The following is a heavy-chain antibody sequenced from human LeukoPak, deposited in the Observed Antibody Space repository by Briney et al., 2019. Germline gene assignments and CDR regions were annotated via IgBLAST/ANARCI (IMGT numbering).Heavy chain of an antibody. CDR2: ISGSGGST. CDR3: AKGRGSGSYHVFDY. D-gene: IGHD3-10*01. CDR1: GFSFSAYA. Sequence: GGSLRLSCVASGFSFSAYAMSWVRQAPGKGLEWVSAISGSGGSTYYADSVKGRFTISRDNSKNTLYLQMNSLRAEDTAVYYCAKGRGSGSYHVFDYWGQGTLVTVSS. J-gene: IGHJ4*02. V-gene: IGHV3-23*01.